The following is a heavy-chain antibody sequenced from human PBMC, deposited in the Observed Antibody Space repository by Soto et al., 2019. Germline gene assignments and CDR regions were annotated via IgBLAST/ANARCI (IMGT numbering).Heavy chain of an antibody. V-gene: IGHV3-21*01. CDR2: ISSSSSYI. Sequence: LRLSCAASGFTFSSYSMNWVRQAPGKGLEWVSSISSSSSYIYYADSVKGRFTISRDNAKNSLYLQMNSLRAEDTAVYYCASAAKVTYSSSWYLDYWGQGTLVTVSS. CDR3: ASAAKVTYSSSWYLDY. CDR1: GFTFSSYS. D-gene: IGHD6-13*01. J-gene: IGHJ4*02.